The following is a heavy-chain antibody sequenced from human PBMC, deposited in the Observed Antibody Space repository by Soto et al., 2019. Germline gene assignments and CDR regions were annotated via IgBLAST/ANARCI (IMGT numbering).Heavy chain of an antibody. J-gene: IGHJ3*02. CDR1: GFTFSSYD. Sequence: QVQLVESGGGVVQPGRSLRLSCAASGFTFSSYDMHWVRQAPGKGLEWVAVISYDGSNKYYADSVKGRFTISRDNSKNTLYLQMNSLRAEDTAVYYCAKVYGSGSYYTPYAFDIWGQGTMVTVSS. V-gene: IGHV3-30*18. CDR3: AKVYGSGSYYTPYAFDI. D-gene: IGHD3-10*01. CDR2: ISYDGSNK.